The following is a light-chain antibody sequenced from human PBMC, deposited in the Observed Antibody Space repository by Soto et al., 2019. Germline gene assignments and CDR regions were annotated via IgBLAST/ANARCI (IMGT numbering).Light chain of an antibody. CDR3: QSYAGSNTYV. CDR2: GVV. V-gene: IGLV2-8*01. CDR1: KSDIGVYDF. Sequence: QSALTQPPSASGSPGQSVTISCTGTKSDIGVYDFVSWYQHHPGKAPRLIIYGVVQRPSGVPDRFSGSKSGNTASLTVSGLQAADEADYFCQSYAGSNTYVFGSGTKLTVL. J-gene: IGLJ1*01.